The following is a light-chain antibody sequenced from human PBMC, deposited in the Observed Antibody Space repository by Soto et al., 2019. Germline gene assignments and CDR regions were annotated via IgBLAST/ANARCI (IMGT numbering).Light chain of an antibody. J-gene: IGKJ1*01. Sequence: QMTQSPVTLSATVGDRVTITCRASQTISSWLAWYQQKPGKAPKLLIYKASTLKSGVPSRFSGSGSGTEFTLTISSLQPDDFATYYCQHYNSYSEAFGQGTKVDIK. CDR2: KAS. CDR1: QTISSW. CDR3: QHYNSYSEA. V-gene: IGKV1-5*03.